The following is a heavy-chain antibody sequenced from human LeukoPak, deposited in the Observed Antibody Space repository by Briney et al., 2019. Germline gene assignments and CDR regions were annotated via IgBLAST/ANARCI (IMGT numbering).Heavy chain of an antibody. V-gene: IGHV1-69*13. J-gene: IGHJ3*02. Sequence: SVTVSCTASGGTFSSYAISWVRQAPGQGLEWMGGIIPIFGTANYAQKFQGRVTITADESTSTAYMELSSLRSEDTAVYYCASARYYYDSSGYSDDAFDIWGQGTMVTVSS. D-gene: IGHD3-22*01. CDR1: GGTFSSYA. CDR2: IIPIFGTA. CDR3: ASARYYYDSSGYSDDAFDI.